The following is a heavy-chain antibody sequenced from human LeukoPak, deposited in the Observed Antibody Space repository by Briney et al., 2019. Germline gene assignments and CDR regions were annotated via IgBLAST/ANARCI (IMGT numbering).Heavy chain of an antibody. CDR1: GGSISSYY. Sequence: SETLSLTCTVSGGSISSYYWSWIRQPAGKGLEWIGRIYTSGSTNYNTSLKSRVTMSVDTSKNQFSLKLSSVTAADTAVYYCARDPTYYDFWSGYSDVYYMDVWGKGTTVTVSS. J-gene: IGHJ6*03. CDR2: IYTSGST. CDR3: ARDPTYYDFWSGYSDVYYMDV. V-gene: IGHV4-4*07. D-gene: IGHD3-3*01.